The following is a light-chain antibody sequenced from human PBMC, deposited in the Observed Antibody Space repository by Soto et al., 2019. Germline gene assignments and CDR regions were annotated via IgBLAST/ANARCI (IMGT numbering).Light chain of an antibody. J-gene: IGKJ1*01. Sequence: DIQMTQSPCTLSASVGDRVTITCRASQTISSWLAWYQQKPGKAPKLLIYKASTLKSGVPSRFSGSGSATEFTLTISSLQPDDFATYYCQHYNSHSEAFGQGTKVDIK. CDR3: QHYNSHSEA. CDR2: KAS. V-gene: IGKV1-5*03. CDR1: QTISSW.